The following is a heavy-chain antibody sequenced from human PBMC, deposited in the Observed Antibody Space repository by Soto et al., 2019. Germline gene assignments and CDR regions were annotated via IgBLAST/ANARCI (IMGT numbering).Heavy chain of an antibody. Sequence: DVQLVESGGDLVKPGGSLRLSCAASGFPFSTASMSWFPQAPGKGLEWVGRIKTKTSGGTTDYAAPVKGRFTISRYDSKDTVYLQMDSLKAEDTAVYSCTPLASGHYGYDFWGQGTLVTVSS. V-gene: IGHV3-15*01. CDR2: IKTKTSGGTT. J-gene: IGHJ4*02. D-gene: IGHD3-3*01. CDR1: GFPFSTAS. CDR3: TPLASGHYGYDF.